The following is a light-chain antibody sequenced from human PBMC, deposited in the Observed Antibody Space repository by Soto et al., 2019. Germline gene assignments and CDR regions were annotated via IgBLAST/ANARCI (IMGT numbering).Light chain of an antibody. CDR3: QQVRVIPRT. CDR1: QDISKF. CDR2: GAY. J-gene: IGKJ1*01. Sequence: DIQMTQSPSSVSASVGDRVTITCRASQDISKFLDWYQQTPGKAPKLLIRGAYTLHSGVPSRFSGSGYGTNFTLTITSLQAEDVVTYYCQQVRVIPRTFGQGTKVDIK. V-gene: IGKV1-12*01.